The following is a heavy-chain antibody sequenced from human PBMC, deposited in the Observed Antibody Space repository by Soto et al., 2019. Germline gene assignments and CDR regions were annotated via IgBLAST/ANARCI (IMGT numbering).Heavy chain of an antibody. D-gene: IGHD3-10*01. J-gene: IGHJ4*02. V-gene: IGHV1-69*01. Sequence: PVNLYWKAAGYTLSSYPSSRGRKKTGQGLEWMGGIIPIFGTANYAQKFQGRVTITADESTSTAYMELSSLRSEDTAVYYCARALNYYGSGSYYLYFDYWGQGTLVTVSS. CDR2: IIPIFGTA. CDR3: ARALNYYGSGSYYLYFDY. CDR1: GYTLSSYP.